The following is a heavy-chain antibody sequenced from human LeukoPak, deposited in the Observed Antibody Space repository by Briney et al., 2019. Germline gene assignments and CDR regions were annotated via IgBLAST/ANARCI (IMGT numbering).Heavy chain of an antibody. Sequence: GGSLRLSCAGSGFMFSNHAMSWVRQAPGKGLEWVSGISTRGGGIYYADSVKGRFTISRDNSKNTLYLQMKSLRAEDTAVYYCAKDGFDYYDSSGYYYFDYWGQGTLFTVSS. J-gene: IGHJ4*02. CDR3: AKDGFDYYDSSGYYYFDY. CDR2: ISTRGGGI. V-gene: IGHV3-23*01. D-gene: IGHD3-22*01. CDR1: GFMFSNHA.